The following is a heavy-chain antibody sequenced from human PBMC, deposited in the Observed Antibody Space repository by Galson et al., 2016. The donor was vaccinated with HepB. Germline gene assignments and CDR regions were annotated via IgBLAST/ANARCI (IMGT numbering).Heavy chain of an antibody. CDR2: INEDGSDR. CDR3: ARESTMSEAGT. J-gene: IGHJ4*02. CDR1: GFSLSNYW. V-gene: IGHV3-7*04. Sequence: SLRLSCAASGFSLSNYWMSWVRQAPGKGLEWVANINEDGSDRNYVDSVKGRFTISRDNAKNSLYLQMNSLRAKDTAVYYCARESTMSEAGTWGQGTLVTVSS. D-gene: IGHD6-19*01.